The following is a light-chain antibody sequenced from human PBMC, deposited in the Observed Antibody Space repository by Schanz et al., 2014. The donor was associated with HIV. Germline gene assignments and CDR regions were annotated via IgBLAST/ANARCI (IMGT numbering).Light chain of an antibody. CDR3: SSFAGNNKLL. J-gene: IGLJ2*01. V-gene: IGLV2-8*01. CDR2: EVN. CDR1: NSDIGSYNF. Sequence: QSVLTQPASVSGSPGQSITVSCTGTNSDIGSYNFVSWYQHHPAEPPKLIIYEVNKRPSGVPNRFSGSKSGNTASLTVSGLQADDEADYYCSSFAGNNKLLFGGGTKLTVL.